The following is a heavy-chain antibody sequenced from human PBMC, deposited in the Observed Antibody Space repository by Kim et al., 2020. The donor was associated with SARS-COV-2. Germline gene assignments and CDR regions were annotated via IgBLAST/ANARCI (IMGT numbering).Heavy chain of an antibody. V-gene: IGHV5-10-1*01. CDR2: IDPSDSYT. Sequence: GESLKISCKGSGYSFTSYWISWVRQMPGKGLEWMGRIDPSDSYTNYSPSFQGHVTISADKSISTAYLQWSSLKASDTAMYYCARSDILTGKGYYYYYGMDVWGQGTTVTVSS. CDR1: GYSFTSYW. J-gene: IGHJ6*02. CDR3: ARSDILTGKGYYYYYGMDV. D-gene: IGHD3-9*01.